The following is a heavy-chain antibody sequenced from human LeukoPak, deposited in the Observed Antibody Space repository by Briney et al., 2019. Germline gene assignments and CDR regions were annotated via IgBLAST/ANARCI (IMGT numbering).Heavy chain of an antibody. J-gene: IGHJ4*02. V-gene: IGHV4-4*07. CDR3: ARSAVNTADFDY. Sequence: PSETLSLTCTVSGGSISNHYWSWIRQPAGRGLEWIGRISTSGSTNYNPSLKSRVTMSVDTSTNQFSLKLSSVTAADTAVFYCARSAVNTADFDYWGQGTLVTVSS. CDR1: GGSISNHY. D-gene: IGHD2/OR15-2a*01. CDR2: ISTSGST.